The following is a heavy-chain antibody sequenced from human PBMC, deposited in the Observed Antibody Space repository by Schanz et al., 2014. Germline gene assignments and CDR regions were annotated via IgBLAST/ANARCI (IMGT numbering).Heavy chain of an antibody. V-gene: IGHV3-48*02. Sequence: VQLVESGGGLVQPGRSLRLSCAASGFTFSRRGMHWVRQAPGKGLEWISYIKISGDVFYTDSVKGRFTISRDNAKSSLYLQMSSLRDEDTAIYYCVRDYNWGFDNWGQGTLVTVSS. D-gene: IGHD7-27*01. J-gene: IGHJ4*02. CDR3: VRDYNWGFDN. CDR1: GFTFSRRG. CDR2: IKISGDV.